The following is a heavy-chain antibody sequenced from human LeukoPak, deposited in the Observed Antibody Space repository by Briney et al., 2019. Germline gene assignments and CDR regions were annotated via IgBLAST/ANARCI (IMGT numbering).Heavy chain of an antibody. CDR3: TTEGFYSDSDAFDI. CDR2: IKSKTDGGTT. V-gene: IGHV3-15*01. CDR1: GFTFSNAW. D-gene: IGHD3-22*01. J-gene: IGHJ3*02. Sequence: KPGGSLRLSCAASGFTFSNAWMSWVRQAPGKGLEWVGRIKSKTDGGTTDYAAPVKGRFTISRDDSKNTLYLQMNSLKTEDTGVYYCTTEGFYSDSDAFDIWGQGTLVTVSS.